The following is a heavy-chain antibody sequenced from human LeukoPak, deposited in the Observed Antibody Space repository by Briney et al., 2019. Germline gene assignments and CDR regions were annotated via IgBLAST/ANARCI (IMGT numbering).Heavy chain of an antibody. CDR1: GFTFSSYS. Sequence: GGSLRLSCAASGFTFSSYSMNWVRQAPGKGLEWVSSISSSSSYIYYADSVKGRFTISRDNAKNSLYLQMNSLRAEDTAVYYCARGIYSSSSAFDYWGQGTLVTVSS. CDR2: ISSSSSYI. V-gene: IGHV3-21*01. J-gene: IGHJ4*02. D-gene: IGHD6-6*01. CDR3: ARGIYSSSSAFDY.